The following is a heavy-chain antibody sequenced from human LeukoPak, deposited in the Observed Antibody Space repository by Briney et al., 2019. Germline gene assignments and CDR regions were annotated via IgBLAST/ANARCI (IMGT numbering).Heavy chain of an antibody. J-gene: IGHJ3*02. CDR3: ASGIQLWLSYAFDI. CDR1: GGSISSSSYY. Sequence: TSETLSLTCTVSGGSISSSSYYWGWSRQPPGKGLEWIGSIYYSGSIYYNPSLKSRVTISVDTAKNQFSLKLSSWTAADTAVYYCASGIQLWLSYAFDIWGHGTMVTVSS. CDR2: IYYSGSI. V-gene: IGHV4-39*07. D-gene: IGHD5-18*01.